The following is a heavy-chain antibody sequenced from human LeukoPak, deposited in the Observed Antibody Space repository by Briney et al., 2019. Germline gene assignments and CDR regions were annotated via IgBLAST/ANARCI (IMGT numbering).Heavy chain of an antibody. CDR3: AKDAQRGFDYSNSLEY. J-gene: IGHJ4*02. V-gene: IGHV3-33*06. Sequence: PGRSLRLSCAASGFTFSHYGMHWVRQAPGRGLAWVAVIWNDGSNKYYADFVKGRFTISRDNSQNTVDLHMNSLRAEDTAVYYCAKDAQRGFDYSNSLEYWGQGTLVTVSS. CDR2: IWNDGSNK. CDR1: GFTFSHYG. D-gene: IGHD4-11*01.